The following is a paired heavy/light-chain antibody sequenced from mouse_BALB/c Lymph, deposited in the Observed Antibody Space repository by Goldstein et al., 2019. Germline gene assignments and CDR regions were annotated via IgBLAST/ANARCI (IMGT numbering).Light chain of an antibody. CDR2: YAS. CDR1: QSISDY. CDR3: QNGHSFPPT. J-gene: IGKJ1*01. Sequence: DIVMTQSPATLSVTPGDRVSLSCRASQSISDYLHWYQQKSHESPRLLIKYASQSISGIPSRFSGSGSGSDFTLSINSVEPEDVGVYYCQNGHSFPPTFGGGTKLEIK. V-gene: IGKV5-39*01.
Heavy chain of an antibody. CDR3: ARGAYYRYDAAMDY. CDR2: IYPGSDST. J-gene: IGHJ4*01. Sequence: QVQLQQPGAELVKPGTSVKMSCKASGYTFTSYWMHWVKQRPGQGLEWIGDIYPGSDSTNYNEKFKSKATLTVDTSSSTAYMQLSSLTSEDSAVYYCARGAYYRYDAAMDYWGQGTSVTVSS. D-gene: IGHD2-14*01. CDR1: GYTFTSYW. V-gene: IGHV1-55*01.